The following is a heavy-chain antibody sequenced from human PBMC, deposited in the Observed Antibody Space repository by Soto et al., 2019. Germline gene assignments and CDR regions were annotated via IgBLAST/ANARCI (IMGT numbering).Heavy chain of an antibody. V-gene: IGHV4-59*08. D-gene: IGHD6-13*01. CDR1: SDSISSYY. CDR3: ARQRSYSSSWDYYYGMDV. Sequence: SETLSLTCTVSSDSISSYYWIWIRQSPGKGLEWIGYTDYSGNTNYNPSLKSRVTISGDTSKNQFSLKLSSVTAADTAVYYCARQRSYSSSWDYYYGMDVWGQGTTVTVSS. J-gene: IGHJ6*02. CDR2: TDYSGNT.